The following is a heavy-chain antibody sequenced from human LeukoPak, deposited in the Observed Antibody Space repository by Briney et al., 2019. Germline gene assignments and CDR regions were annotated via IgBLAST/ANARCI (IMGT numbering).Heavy chain of an antibody. V-gene: IGHV4-34*01. CDR3: ARGGGRDY. CDR1: GGSFSGYY. D-gene: IGHD3-16*01. Sequence: PSETLSLTCAVYGGSFSGYYWSWIRQPPGKGLEWIGEINHSGSTNYNPSLKSRVTISVDTSKNQFSLKLSSVTAADTAVYYCARGGGRDYWGQGTLVTVSS. J-gene: IGHJ4*02. CDR2: INHSGST.